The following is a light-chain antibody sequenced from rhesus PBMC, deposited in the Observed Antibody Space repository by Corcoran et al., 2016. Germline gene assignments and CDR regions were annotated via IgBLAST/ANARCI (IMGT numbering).Light chain of an antibody. CDR3: RQYSSSPWT. CDR2: KES. CDR1: QGISRW. J-gene: IGKJ1*01. Sequence: DIQMTQSPSSLSASVGDTVTITCQASQGISRWLAWYQQKPGKAPKLLIYKESSLQSGVPSRFSGSGSGTDFTLTISSLQPEDFATYYCRQYSSSPWTCGQGTKVEIK. V-gene: IGKV1-22*01.